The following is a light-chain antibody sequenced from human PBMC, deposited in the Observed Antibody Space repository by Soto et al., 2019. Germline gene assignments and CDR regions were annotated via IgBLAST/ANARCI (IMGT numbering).Light chain of an antibody. CDR3: KQYASSLFT. CDR1: QSVGSSY. V-gene: IGKV3-20*01. Sequence: EIVLTQSPGTLSLSPGERATLSCRASQSVGSSYLAWYQQKPGQAPRVLIYGASSRATGIPNRFSGSGSGTDFMLTIRRLELEDFAAYYCKQYASSLFTFRHGIKVD. CDR2: GAS. J-gene: IGKJ3*01.